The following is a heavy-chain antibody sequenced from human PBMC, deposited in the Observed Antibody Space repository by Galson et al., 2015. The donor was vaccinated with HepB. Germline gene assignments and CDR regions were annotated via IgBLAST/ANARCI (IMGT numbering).Heavy chain of an antibody. V-gene: IGHV3-48*03. CDR1: GFTFSRYE. CDR2: LSTTSKTI. CDR3: AGGPTFDPYFDY. J-gene: IGHJ4*02. Sequence: SLRLSCAASGFTFSRYEMTWVRQVPGTGLEYVSYLSTTSKTIRYADSVTGRFSISRDNAKKSLHLQMNSLRVEDTAIYYCAGGPTFDPYFDYWGQGTLVTVSS. D-gene: IGHD2/OR15-2a*01.